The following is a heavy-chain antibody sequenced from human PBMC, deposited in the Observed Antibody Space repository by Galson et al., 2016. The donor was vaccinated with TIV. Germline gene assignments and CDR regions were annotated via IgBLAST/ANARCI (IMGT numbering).Heavy chain of an antibody. Sequence: SVKVSCKASGYIFTTYAIHWVRQAPGQRLEWMGWINAGNGNTKYSQTFQGRVTFTRDTSASTAYMELSSLRSEDTAVYYCARERGGVLRGVTSTFVMDVWGQGTTVTVSS. J-gene: IGHJ6*02. CDR3: ARERGGVLRGVTSTFVMDV. V-gene: IGHV1-3*01. CDR1: GYIFTTYA. D-gene: IGHD3-10*01. CDR2: INAGNGNT.